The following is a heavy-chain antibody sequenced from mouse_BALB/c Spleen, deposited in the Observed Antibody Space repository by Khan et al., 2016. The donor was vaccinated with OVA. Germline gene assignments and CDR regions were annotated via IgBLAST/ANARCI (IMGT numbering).Heavy chain of an antibody. V-gene: IGHV3-2*02. CDR2: ISYSGNT. D-gene: IGHD3-2*02. J-gene: IGHJ2*01. Sequence: EVQLVETGPGLVKPSQSLSLTCTVTGYSITSDYAWNWFRQFPGNKLEWMGYISYSGNTKYNPSLKSRISITRDTSKNKFFLQLNFVTIEDTATYYCARIQGGDFDYWGQGTTLTVSS. CDR1: GYSITSDYA. CDR3: ARIQGGDFDY.